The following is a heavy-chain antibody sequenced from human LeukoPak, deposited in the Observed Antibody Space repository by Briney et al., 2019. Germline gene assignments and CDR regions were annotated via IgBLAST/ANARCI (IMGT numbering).Heavy chain of an antibody. CDR2: IRYDGTNK. CDR3: ARDDYDILTGYYKNNY. V-gene: IGHV3-30*02. J-gene: IGHJ4*02. Sequence: GGSLRLSCAASGFTFSTYGMHWVRQAPGKGLEWVAFIRYDGTNKYYADSVKGRFTISRDNSKNTLYLQMNSLRAEDTAVYYCARDDYDILTGYYKNNYWGQGTLVTVSS. D-gene: IGHD3-9*01. CDR1: GFTFSTYG.